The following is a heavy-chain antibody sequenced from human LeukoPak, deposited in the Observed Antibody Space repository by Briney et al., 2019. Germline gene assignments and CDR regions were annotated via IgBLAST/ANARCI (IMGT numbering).Heavy chain of an antibody. J-gene: IGHJ5*02. Sequence: PSEALSLTCTVSGGSISSGDYCWSWIRQPPGTGLEWIGYMYYSGSTYYNPSLKSRATISVDTSKNQFSLKLTSVTAADTSVYYCARPYYYDSRIDPWGQGTLVTVSS. CDR3: ARPYYYDSRIDP. D-gene: IGHD3-22*01. CDR2: MYYSGST. V-gene: IGHV4-30-4*01. CDR1: GGSISSGDYC.